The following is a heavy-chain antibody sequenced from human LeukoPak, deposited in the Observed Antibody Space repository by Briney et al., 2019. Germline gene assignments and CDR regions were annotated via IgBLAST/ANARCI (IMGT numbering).Heavy chain of an antibody. CDR3: ARDGSAFDI. CDR1: GASIISDSHY. V-gene: IGHV4-39*07. CDR2: IYYSGTT. D-gene: IGHD1-26*01. Sequence: SETLSLTCTVSGASIISDSHYWGWIRQPPGKGLEWIGNIYYSGTTYFNPSLKSRVTISVDTSKNHFSLNLRSVTAADTAFYYCARDGSAFDIWGQGTMVTVSS. J-gene: IGHJ3*02.